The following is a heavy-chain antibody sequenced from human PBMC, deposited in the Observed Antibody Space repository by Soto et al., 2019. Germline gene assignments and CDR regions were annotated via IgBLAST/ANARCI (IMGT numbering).Heavy chain of an antibody. CDR3: ARDYVAYCGGDCSPHAFDI. CDR2: INPNSGGT. V-gene: IGHV1-2*04. J-gene: IGHJ3*02. Sequence: QVQLVQSGAEVKKPGASVKVSCKASGYTFTGYYMHWVRQAPGQGLEWMGWINPNSGGTNYAQKFQGWVTMTRDTSISTAYMELSRMRSDDKAVDYCARDYVAYCGGDCSPHAFDIWGQGTMVTVSS. D-gene: IGHD2-21*02. CDR1: GYTFTGYY.